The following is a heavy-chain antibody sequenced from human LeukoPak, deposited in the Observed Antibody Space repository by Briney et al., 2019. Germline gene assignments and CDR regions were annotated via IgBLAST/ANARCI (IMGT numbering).Heavy chain of an antibody. J-gene: IGHJ4*02. Sequence: GGSLRLSCAASGFTFSDYSMNWVRQAPGRGLEWISYIGIDSGNTNYADSVKGRFSISGDKAKNSLYLQMNSLRVEDTAVYYCARDYKYAFDNWGQGTLVTVSS. V-gene: IGHV3-48*01. CDR3: ARDYKYAFDN. D-gene: IGHD5-24*01. CDR1: GFTFSDYS. CDR2: IGIDSGNT.